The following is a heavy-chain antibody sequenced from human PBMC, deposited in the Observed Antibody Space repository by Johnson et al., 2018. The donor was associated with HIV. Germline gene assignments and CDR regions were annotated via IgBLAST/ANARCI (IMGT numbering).Heavy chain of an antibody. CDR1: GFTFSDYY. Sequence: QVQLVESGGGLVKPEGSLRLSCAASGFTFSDYYMSWIRQAPGKGLEWVSYISSGGNSIHYTDSVKGRFTISRDNVKNSLYLQMNSLKTEDTAVYYCTTALLIVVVPAATHAFDIWGQGTMVTVSS. CDR3: TTALLIVVVPAATHAFDI. D-gene: IGHD2-2*01. CDR2: ISSGGNSI. V-gene: IGHV3-11*01. J-gene: IGHJ3*02.